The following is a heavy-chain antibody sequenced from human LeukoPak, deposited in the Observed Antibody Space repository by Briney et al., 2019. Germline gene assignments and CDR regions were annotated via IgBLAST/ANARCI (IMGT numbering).Heavy chain of an antibody. Sequence: GRSLRLSCAASGFTFSSYGMHWVRQAPGKGLEWVAVISYDGSNKYYADSVKGRFTISRDNSKNTLYLQMNSLRAEDTAVYYCARDRADPDYGDYVFAYWGQGTLVTVSS. CDR3: ARDRADPDYGDYVFAY. CDR2: ISYDGSNK. D-gene: IGHD4-17*01. V-gene: IGHV3-30*03. J-gene: IGHJ4*02. CDR1: GFTFSSYG.